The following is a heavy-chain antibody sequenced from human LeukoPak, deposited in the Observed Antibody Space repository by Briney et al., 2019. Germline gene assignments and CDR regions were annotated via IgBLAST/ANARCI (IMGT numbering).Heavy chain of an antibody. CDR1: GFTFSDYS. CDR3: AKGGYTTPFDY. V-gene: IGHV3-23*01. J-gene: IGHJ4*02. Sequence: PGGSLRLPCAASGFTFSDYSMTWVRQAPGKGLEWVSTIRADGSSTYYADSVKGRFTISRDNSKTTLSLQMNSLRAKDTALYYCAKGGYTTPFDYWGQGTLVTVSS. D-gene: IGHD2-2*02. CDR2: IRADGSST.